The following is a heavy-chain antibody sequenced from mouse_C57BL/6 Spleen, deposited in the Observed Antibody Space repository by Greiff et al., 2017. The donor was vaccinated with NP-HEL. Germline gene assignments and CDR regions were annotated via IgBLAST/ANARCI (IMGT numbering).Heavy chain of an antibody. D-gene: IGHD1-1*01. CDR3: ASPHYYGSSYVGYFDY. CDR1: GYSFTDYN. J-gene: IGHJ2*01. CDR2: INPNYGTT. V-gene: IGHV1-39*01. Sequence: EVKLQESGPELVKPGASVKISCKASGYSFTDYNMNWVKQSNGKSLEWIGVINPNYGTTSYNQKFKGKATLTVDQSSSTAYMQLNSLTSEDSAVYYCASPHYYGSSYVGYFDYWGQGTTLTVSS.